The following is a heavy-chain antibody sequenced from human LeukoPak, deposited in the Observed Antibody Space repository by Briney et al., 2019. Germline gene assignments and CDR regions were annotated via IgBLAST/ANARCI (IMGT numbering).Heavy chain of an antibody. V-gene: IGHV1-2*02. D-gene: IGHD3-16*01. CDR2: INPNSGGT. CDR1: GYTFTGYY. CDR3: ARGRAKRKQFGYFDY. J-gene: IGHJ4*02. Sequence: ASVKVSCKASGYTFTGYYMHWVRQAPGQGLEWMGWINPNSGGTNYAQKFQGRVTMTRDTSISTAYMELSSLRSEDTAVYYCARGRAKRKQFGYFDYWGQGALVTVSS.